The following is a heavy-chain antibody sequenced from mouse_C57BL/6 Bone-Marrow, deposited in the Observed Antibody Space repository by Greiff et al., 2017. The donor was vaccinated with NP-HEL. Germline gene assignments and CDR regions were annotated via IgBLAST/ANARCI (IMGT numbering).Heavy chain of an antibody. CDR3: ARLSTMAHFDY. D-gene: IGHD2-1*01. Sequence: QVQLQQPGAELVRPGSSVKLSCKASGYTFTSYWMHWVKQRPIQGLEWIGNIDPSDSETHYNQKFKDKATLTVDKSSSTAYMQLSSLTSEDSAVYYCARLSTMAHFDYWGQGTTLTVSS. J-gene: IGHJ2*01. V-gene: IGHV1-52*01. CDR1: GYTFTSYW. CDR2: IDPSDSET.